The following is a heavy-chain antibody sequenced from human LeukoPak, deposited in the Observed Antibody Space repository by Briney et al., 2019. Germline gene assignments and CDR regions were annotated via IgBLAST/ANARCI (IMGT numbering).Heavy chain of an antibody. CDR3: ARGSLLRGWDYYYYGMDV. J-gene: IGHJ6*02. CDR2: INPNSGGT. V-gene: IGHV1-2*06. D-gene: IGHD2-15*01. Sequence: ASVKVSCKASGYTFTGYYMHWVRQAPGQGLEWMGRINPNSGGTNYAQKFQGRVTMTRDTSISTAYMELSSLRSEDTAVYYCARGSLLRGWDYYYYGMDVWGQGTTVTVSS. CDR1: GYTFTGYY.